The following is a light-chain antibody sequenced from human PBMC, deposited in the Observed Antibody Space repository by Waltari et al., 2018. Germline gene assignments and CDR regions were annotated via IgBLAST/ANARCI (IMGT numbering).Light chain of an antibody. V-gene: IGLV1-44*01. CDR1: SSNIGITT. CDR2: NNN. Sequence: QSVLSQPPSVIGTPGQGVTISCSGSSSNIGITTLNWYQQLPGTAPKLRIYNNNQRPSGVPDRFAGSKSGTSASLAISGLRSEDEADYYCAAWDDSLNGWVFGGGTKLTVL. CDR3: AAWDDSLNGWV. J-gene: IGLJ3*02.